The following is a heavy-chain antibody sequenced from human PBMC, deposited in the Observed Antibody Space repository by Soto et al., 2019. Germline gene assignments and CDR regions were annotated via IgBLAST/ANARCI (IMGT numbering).Heavy chain of an antibody. Sequence: PSETLSLTCAVSGGSISSSNWWSWVRKPPGKGLEWIGEIYHSGSTNYNPSLKSRVTISVDKSKNQFSLKLSSVTAADTAVYYCAGDSYYYDSSGSYGMDVWGQGTTVTVSS. CDR3: AGDSYYYDSSGSYGMDV. J-gene: IGHJ6*02. CDR1: GGSISSSNW. D-gene: IGHD3-22*01. CDR2: IYHSGST. V-gene: IGHV4-4*02.